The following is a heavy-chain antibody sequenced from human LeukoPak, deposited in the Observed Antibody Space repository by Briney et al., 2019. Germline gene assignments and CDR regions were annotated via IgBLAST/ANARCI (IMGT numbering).Heavy chain of an antibody. CDR1: GYTFTSYG. D-gene: IGHD6-13*01. V-gene: IGHV1-18*01. CDR2: ISAYNGNT. J-gene: IGHJ5*02. CDR3: AREFGSSWPKGWFDP. Sequence: ASVKVSCKASGYTFTSYGISWVRQAPGQGLEWMGWISAYNGNTNYAQKLQGRVIMTTDTSTSTAYMELRSLRSDDTAVYYCAREFGSSWPKGWFDPWGQGTLVTVSS.